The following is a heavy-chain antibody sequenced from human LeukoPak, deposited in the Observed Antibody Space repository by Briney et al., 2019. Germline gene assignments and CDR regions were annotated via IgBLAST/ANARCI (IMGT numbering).Heavy chain of an antibody. J-gene: IGHJ5*02. Sequence: PSETLSLTCAVYGGSFSGYYWSWIRQPPGKGLEWIGEINHSGSTNYNPSLKSRVTISVDTSKNQFPLKLSSVTAADTAVYYCARRAGMYSSSGSWFDPWGQGTLVTVSS. D-gene: IGHD6-13*01. CDR3: ARRAGMYSSSGSWFDP. CDR1: GGSFSGYY. V-gene: IGHV4-34*01. CDR2: INHSGST.